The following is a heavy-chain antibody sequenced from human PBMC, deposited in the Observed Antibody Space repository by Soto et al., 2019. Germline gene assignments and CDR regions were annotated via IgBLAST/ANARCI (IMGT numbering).Heavy chain of an antibody. CDR1: GGSFIGYY. CDR3: ARGSIAARLRWFDP. Sequence: PSETLSLTCAVYGGSFIGYYWSWSRQPPGKGLEWIGEINHSGSTNYNPSLKSRVTISVDTSKNQFSLKLSSVTAADTAVYYCARGSIAARLRWFDPWGQGTLVTVSS. J-gene: IGHJ5*02. V-gene: IGHV4-34*01. CDR2: INHSGST. D-gene: IGHD6-6*01.